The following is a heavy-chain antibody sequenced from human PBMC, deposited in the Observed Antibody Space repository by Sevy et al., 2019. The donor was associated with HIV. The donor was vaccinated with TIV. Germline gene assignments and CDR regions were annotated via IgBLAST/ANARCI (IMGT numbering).Heavy chain of an antibody. Sequence: GESLKISCKVSGYMFTSYWIAWVRQRPGKGLEWVGATFPGGSDTRYGPSFQGQVTISTDKSITTAFLQWGSLKASDTATYYCARGPQVNPVDWLDAWGQGTRVTVSS. D-gene: IGHD3-22*01. V-gene: IGHV5-51*01. CDR1: GYMFTSYW. CDR3: ARGPQVNPVDWLDA. CDR2: TFPGGSDT. J-gene: IGHJ5*02.